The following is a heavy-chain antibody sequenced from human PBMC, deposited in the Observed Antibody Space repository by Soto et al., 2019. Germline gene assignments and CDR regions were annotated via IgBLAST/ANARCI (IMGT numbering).Heavy chain of an antibody. CDR3: AREVSGWHFWFDP. CDR2: MYYSGST. V-gene: IGHV4-59*01. Sequence: SETLSLTCTVSGGSMSSYYWSWIRQPPGKGLEWIGYMYYSGSTNYNPSLKSRVTISVDTSKNQFSLKLRSVTAADTAIYYCAREVSGWHFWFDPWGQGSLVTVS. J-gene: IGHJ5*02. D-gene: IGHD6-19*01. CDR1: GGSMSSYY.